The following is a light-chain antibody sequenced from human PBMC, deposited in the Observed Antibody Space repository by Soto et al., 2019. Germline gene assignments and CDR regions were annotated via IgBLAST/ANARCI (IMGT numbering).Light chain of an antibody. CDR2: GTS. Sequence: EIVLTQSPGTLSLSPGERATLSCRASQSVSSSYLAWYQQKPGQAPRLLIYGTSKRATGIPDRFSGSGSGTDFTLTISRLVPEDFAVYYCQQYDRSPWTFGQGTKVEIK. CDR1: QSVSSSY. J-gene: IGKJ1*01. V-gene: IGKV3-20*01. CDR3: QQYDRSPWT.